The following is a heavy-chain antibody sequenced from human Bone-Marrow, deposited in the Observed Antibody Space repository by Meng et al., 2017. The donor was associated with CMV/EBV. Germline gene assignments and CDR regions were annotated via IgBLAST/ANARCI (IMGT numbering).Heavy chain of an antibody. CDR2: IWYDGSNK. CDR1: GFTFSSYG. D-gene: IGHD4-11*01. J-gene: IGHJ6*02. V-gene: IGHV3-33*01. CDR3: ARDNYVAPYYGMDV. Sequence: GGSLRLSCAASGFTFSSYGMHWVRQAPGKGLEWVAVIWYDGSNKYYVDSVKGRFTISRDNFKNTLYLQMNSLRAEDTAVYYCARDNYVAPYYGMDVWGQGTTVTVSS.